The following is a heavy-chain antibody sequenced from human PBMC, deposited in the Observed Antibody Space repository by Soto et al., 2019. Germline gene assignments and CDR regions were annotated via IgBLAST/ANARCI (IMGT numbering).Heavy chain of an antibody. V-gene: IGHV3-23*01. Sequence: PGGSLRLSCAASGFTFSNYAMHWVRQAPGKGLEWVSGIGVSGTGTYYADSVKGRFTISRDNSKNTVYLQMNSLRVEDTAVYYCARDYYDNSGSRYVDYGMDVWGQGTTVTVSS. D-gene: IGHD3-22*01. CDR1: GFTFSNYA. CDR3: ARDYYDNSGSRYVDYGMDV. J-gene: IGHJ6*02. CDR2: IGVSGTGT.